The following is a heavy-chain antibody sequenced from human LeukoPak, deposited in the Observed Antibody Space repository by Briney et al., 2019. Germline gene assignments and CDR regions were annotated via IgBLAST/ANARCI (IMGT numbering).Heavy chain of an antibody. CDR2: ISGSGGST. Sequence: GGSLRLSCAASGFTFSSYAMSWVRQAPGKGLEWVSAISGSGGSTYYADSVKGRFTISRDNSKNTLYLQMNSLRAEDAAVYYCAKASWYGSGSYYFDYWGQGTLVTVSS. D-gene: IGHD1-26*01. V-gene: IGHV3-23*01. CDR1: GFTFSSYA. J-gene: IGHJ4*02. CDR3: AKASWYGSGSYYFDY.